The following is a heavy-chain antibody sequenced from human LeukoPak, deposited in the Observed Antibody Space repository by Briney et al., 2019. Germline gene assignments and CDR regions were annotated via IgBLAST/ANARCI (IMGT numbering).Heavy chain of an antibody. J-gene: IGHJ4*02. V-gene: IGHV4-39*07. Sequence: PSETLSLTCIVSGGSISSTVSYWSWVRQPPGKGLEWIGSIHYSGSTYYIPSLKSRITISLDMSKNQYSLKLTSVTAADTAVYYCARDVGFFDIDYWGQGILVTVSS. CDR2: IHYSGST. CDR3: ARDVGFFDIDY. CDR1: GGSISSTVSY. D-gene: IGHD3-9*01.